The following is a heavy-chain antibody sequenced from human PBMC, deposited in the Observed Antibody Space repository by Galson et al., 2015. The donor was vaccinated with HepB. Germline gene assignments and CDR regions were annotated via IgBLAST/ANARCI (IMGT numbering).Heavy chain of an antibody. CDR3: ATDSLYSYGHGTFDY. D-gene: IGHD5-18*01. Sequence: SVKVSCKVSGYTLTELSMHWVRQAPGKGLEWMGGFDPEDSETTYAQKFQGRVTMTEDTSTDTAYMELSSLRSEDTAVYYCATDSLYSYGHGTFDYWGQGTLVTVSS. J-gene: IGHJ4*02. CDR1: GYTLTELS. V-gene: IGHV1-24*01. CDR2: FDPEDSET.